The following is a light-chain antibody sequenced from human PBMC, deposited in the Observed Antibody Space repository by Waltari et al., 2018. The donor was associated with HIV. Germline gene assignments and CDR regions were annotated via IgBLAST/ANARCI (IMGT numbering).Light chain of an antibody. CDR2: KAS. CDR1: QSISGW. Sequence: DNQMTQSPSTLSASIGDRVTITCRASQSISGWLAWYQQKPGKAPKLVIDKASSLESGVPSRISGSGSGTEYTLTISSLQPDDYGTYYCQQYNSYPYTFGQGTRLEIK. CDR3: QQYNSYPYT. V-gene: IGKV1-5*03. J-gene: IGKJ2*01.